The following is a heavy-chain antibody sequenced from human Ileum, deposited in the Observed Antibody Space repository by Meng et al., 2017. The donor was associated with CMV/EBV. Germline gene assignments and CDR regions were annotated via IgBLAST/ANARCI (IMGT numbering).Heavy chain of an antibody. CDR3: ALDRNWIIDI. Sequence: GGSLRLSCAASGFTFSSDVMHWVRQAPGKGVEWVARISHDATVTSYVDSVKGRFTITRDNAKNTLYLQMNSLRAEYTALDYCALDRNWIIDIWGRGTLVTVSS. D-gene: IGHD1-1*01. J-gene: IGHJ4*02. V-gene: IGHV3-74*03. CDR2: ISHDATVT. CDR1: GFTFSSDV.